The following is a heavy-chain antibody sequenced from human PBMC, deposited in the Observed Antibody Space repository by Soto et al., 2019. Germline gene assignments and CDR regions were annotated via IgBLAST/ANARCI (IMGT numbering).Heavy chain of an antibody. Sequence: EEQLVESGGGLVQPGGSLRLSCVASGFTFSGHWMSWVRQAPGKGLEWVANIKQDEGEKYYVDSVKGRFTISRDNSKNTVFLQMNSPRAEDTAMYYCARDSGSGWYSFDYWGQGTLVTVSS. CDR1: GFTFSGHW. J-gene: IGHJ4*02. D-gene: IGHD6-19*01. V-gene: IGHV3-7*01. CDR3: ARDSGSGWYSFDY. CDR2: IKQDEGEK.